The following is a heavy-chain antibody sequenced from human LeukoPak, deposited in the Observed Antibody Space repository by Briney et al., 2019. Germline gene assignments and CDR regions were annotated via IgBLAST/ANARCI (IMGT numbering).Heavy chain of an antibody. CDR2: INPSGGST. CDR3: ARDPATRGYSYGYSD. V-gene: IGHV1-46*01. Sequence: ASVKVSCKASGYTFTGYYMHWVRQAPGQGLEWMGIINPSGGSTSYAQKFQGRVTMTRDTSTSTVYMELSSLRSEDTAVYYCARDPATRGYSYGYSDWGQGTLVTVSS. D-gene: IGHD5-18*01. J-gene: IGHJ4*02. CDR1: GYTFTGYY.